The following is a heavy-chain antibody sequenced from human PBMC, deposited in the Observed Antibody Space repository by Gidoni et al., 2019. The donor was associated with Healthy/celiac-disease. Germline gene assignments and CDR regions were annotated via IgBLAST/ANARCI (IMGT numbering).Heavy chain of an antibody. Sequence: QVQLVESGGGVVQPGRSLRLSCAASGFTFSSYGMHWVRQAPGKGLEWVAVISYDGSNKYYADSVKGRFTISRDNSKNTLYLQMNSLRAEDTAVYYCAKFWSGSAEDYWGQGTLVTVSS. CDR1: GFTFSSYG. J-gene: IGHJ4*02. D-gene: IGHD3-3*01. CDR2: ISYDGSNK. CDR3: AKFWSGSAEDY. V-gene: IGHV3-30*18.